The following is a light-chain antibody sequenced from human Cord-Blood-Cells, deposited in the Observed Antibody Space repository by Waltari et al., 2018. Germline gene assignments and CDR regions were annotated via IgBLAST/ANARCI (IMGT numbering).Light chain of an antibody. Sequence: SALTPPASVSGSPGQSLTISCTRTSSDVGSSNLVSWYQQHPGKAPKLRFYEASTRPSGVSNRFSGSKSGNTASLTISGLQAEDEADYYCCSYAGSSTYVFGTGTKVTVL. CDR3: CSYAGSSTYV. CDR1: SSDVGSSNL. V-gene: IGLV2-23*01. J-gene: IGLJ1*01. CDR2: EAS.